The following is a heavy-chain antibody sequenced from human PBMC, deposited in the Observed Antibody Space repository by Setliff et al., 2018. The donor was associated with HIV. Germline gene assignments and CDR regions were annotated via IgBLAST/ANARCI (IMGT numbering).Heavy chain of an antibody. CDR1: GYSISSGSYY. CDR2: IYYSGST. Sequence: PSETLSLTCAVSGYSISSGSYYWGWIRQPPGKGLEWIGSIYYSGSTYYNPSLQSRVTISVDTSKNLFSLRLSSVTASDTAVYYCARQAIFGYYDSSGYLDYWGQGTLVTVSS. CDR3: ARQAIFGYYDSSGYLDY. V-gene: IGHV4-39*01. D-gene: IGHD3-22*01. J-gene: IGHJ4*02.